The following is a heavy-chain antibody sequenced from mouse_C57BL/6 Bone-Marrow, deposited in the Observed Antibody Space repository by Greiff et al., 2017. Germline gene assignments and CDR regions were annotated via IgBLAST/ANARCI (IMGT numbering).Heavy chain of an antibody. CDR2: ISYDGSN. CDR1: GYSITSGYY. D-gene: IGHD3-3*01. Sequence: EVQLQQSGPGLVKPSQSLSLTCSVTGYSITSGYYWNWIRQFPGNKLEWMGYISYDGSNNYNPSLKNRVSMTRDTSKNQFFLKLNSVTTEDTATYYCARGTLRPWFAYWGQGTLVTVSA. CDR3: ARGTLRPWFAY. J-gene: IGHJ3*01. V-gene: IGHV3-6*01.